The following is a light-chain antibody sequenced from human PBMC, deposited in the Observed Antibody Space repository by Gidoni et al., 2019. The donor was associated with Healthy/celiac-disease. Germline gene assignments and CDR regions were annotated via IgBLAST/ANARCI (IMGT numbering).Light chain of an antibody. CDR3: QQSYSTPK. CDR1: QSISSY. J-gene: IGKJ1*01. Sequence: DIQMTQSPSSLSASVGDRVTITCRASQSISSYLNWYQQKPGKAPKLLIYAASSLQSGVPSSFSGSGSGTDFTLTISSLQPEDFATYYCQQSYSTPKFGQGTKVEIK. CDR2: AAS. V-gene: IGKV1-39*01.